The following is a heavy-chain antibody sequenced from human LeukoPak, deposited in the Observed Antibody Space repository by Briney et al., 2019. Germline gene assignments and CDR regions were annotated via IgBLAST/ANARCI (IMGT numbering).Heavy chain of an antibody. J-gene: IGHJ4*02. CDR1: GGSVSGYY. CDR2: INHIGST. CDR3: GRGAIAMVRGVIIRRAFDY. V-gene: IGHV4-34*01. Sequence: SETLSLTCAVYGGSVSGYYCSWVRQPPGKGREWMGEINHIGSTNYNPSLKSRVSTSVDTHKNQFCLKMSSVTAAGTAVYYCGRGAIAMVRGVIIRRAFDYWGQGTLVTVSS. D-gene: IGHD3-10*01.